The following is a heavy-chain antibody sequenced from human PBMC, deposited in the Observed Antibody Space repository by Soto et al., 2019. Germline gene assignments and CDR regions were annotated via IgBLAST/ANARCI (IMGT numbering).Heavy chain of an antibody. J-gene: IGHJ4*02. CDR2: ISGSGGST. V-gene: IGHV3-23*01. D-gene: IGHD3-22*01. CDR3: AKDPFNYYDSSGFDY. Sequence: PGGSLRLSCAASGFTFSSYAMSWVRQAPGKGLEWVSAISGSGGSTYYADSVKGRFTISRDNSKNTLYLQMNSLRAEDTAVYYCAKDPFNYYDSSGFDYWGQGTLVTVSS. CDR1: GFTFSSYA.